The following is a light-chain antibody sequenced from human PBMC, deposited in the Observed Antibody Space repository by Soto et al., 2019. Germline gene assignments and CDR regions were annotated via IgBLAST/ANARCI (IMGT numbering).Light chain of an antibody. J-gene: IGKJ2*02. CDR1: QSISTY. V-gene: IGKV1-39*01. Sequence: DIQMTQSPSSLSASVGDRVTITCRASQSISTYLNWYQQKVGKDHKLLIYAASSLQRGVPSRFSGSGSGTDFTLTSSSLQPADFATYYCQQSYSTPRTFGQGTKLEIK. CDR3: QQSYSTPRT. CDR2: AAS.